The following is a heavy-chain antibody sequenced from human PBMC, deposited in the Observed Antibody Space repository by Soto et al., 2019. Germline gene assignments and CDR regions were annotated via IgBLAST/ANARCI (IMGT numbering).Heavy chain of an antibody. CDR1: GFTFSSYA. CDR3: ASPPVGYGDYRD. Sequence: QVQLVESGGGVVQPGRSLRLSCAASGFTFSSYAMHWVRQAPGKGLEWVAVISYDGSNKYYADSVKGRFTISRDNSKNTLYLQMNSLRAEDTAVYYCASPPVGYGDYRDWGQGTLVTVSS. V-gene: IGHV3-30-3*01. CDR2: ISYDGSNK. J-gene: IGHJ4*02. D-gene: IGHD4-17*01.